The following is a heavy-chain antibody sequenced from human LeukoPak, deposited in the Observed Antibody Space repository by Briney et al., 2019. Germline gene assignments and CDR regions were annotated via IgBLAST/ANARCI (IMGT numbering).Heavy chain of an antibody. D-gene: IGHD6-13*01. CDR2: IIPIFSTA. J-gene: IGHJ4*02. CDR3: ARARKRYSSSWYFDY. Sequence: SVKVSCKASGGTFSSYAISWVRQAPGQGLEWMGRIIPIFSTANYAQKFQGRVTITTDESTSTAYMELSSLRSEDTAVYYCARARKRYSSSWYFDYWGQGTLVTVSS. CDR1: GGTFSSYA. V-gene: IGHV1-69*05.